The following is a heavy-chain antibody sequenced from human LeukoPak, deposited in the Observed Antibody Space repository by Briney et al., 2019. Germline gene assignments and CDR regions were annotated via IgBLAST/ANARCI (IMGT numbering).Heavy chain of an antibody. Sequence: SETLSLTCAVYGGSFSGYYWSWIRQPPGKGLEWIGEINHSGSTNYNPSLKSRVTISVDTSKNQFSLKLSSVTAADMAVYYCARGRTGYSSSWVFDPWGQGTLVTVSS. J-gene: IGHJ5*02. D-gene: IGHD6-13*01. CDR3: ARGRTGYSSSWVFDP. CDR2: INHSGST. CDR1: GGSFSGYY. V-gene: IGHV4-34*01.